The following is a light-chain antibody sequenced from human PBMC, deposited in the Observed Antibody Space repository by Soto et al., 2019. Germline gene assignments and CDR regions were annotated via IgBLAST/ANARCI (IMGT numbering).Light chain of an antibody. CDR2: DVS. Sequence: QSVLTQPASVSGSPGQSITISCTGTSSDVGGYNYVPWYQQHPGKAPKLVIYDVSNRPSGVSNRFSGSKSGNTASLTISGLQAEDEADYYCQSYDSSLSGYVFGTGTKSPS. CDR3: QSYDSSLSGYV. J-gene: IGLJ1*01. V-gene: IGLV2-14*01. CDR1: SSDVGGYNY.